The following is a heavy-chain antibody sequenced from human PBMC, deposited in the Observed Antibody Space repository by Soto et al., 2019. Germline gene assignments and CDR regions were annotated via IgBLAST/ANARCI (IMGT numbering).Heavy chain of an antibody. CDR3: AKKVNSVAGSQYFDY. CDR1: GFTFSSYS. J-gene: IGHJ4*01. CDR2: FRTGGDDGTT. Sequence: LRLSCAASGFTFSSYSMSWVRQAPGKGLEWVSGFRTGGDDGTTYYADSVKGRFTISRDNSKNTLFLQMNSLRAEDTAIYYCAKKVNSVAGSQYFDYWDQGTLATVSS. V-gene: IGHV3-23*01. D-gene: IGHD3-10*01.